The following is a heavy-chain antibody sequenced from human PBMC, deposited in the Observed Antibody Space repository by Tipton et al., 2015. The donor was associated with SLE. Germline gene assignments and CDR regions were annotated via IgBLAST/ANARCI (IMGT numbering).Heavy chain of an antibody. CDR1: GGSISSYY. CDR3: ARPLDSSLYFDY. J-gene: IGHJ4*02. Sequence: TLSLTCTVSGGSISSYYWSWIRQPPGKGLEWIGYTYTSGSTNYNPSLKSRVTISVDTSKNQFSLKLSSVTAADTAVYYCARPLDSSLYFDYWGQGTLVTVSS. CDR2: TYTSGST. D-gene: IGHD3-22*01. V-gene: IGHV4-4*08.